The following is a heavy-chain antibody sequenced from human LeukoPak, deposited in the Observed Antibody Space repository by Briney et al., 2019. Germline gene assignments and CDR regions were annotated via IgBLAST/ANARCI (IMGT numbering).Heavy chain of an antibody. J-gene: IGHJ4*02. CDR3: ARDVVGATSDY. CDR1: GFTFSSYW. CDR2: IKQDGSEK. D-gene: IGHD1-26*01. V-gene: IGHV3-7*03. Sequence: SGGSLRLSCAASGFTFSSYWMSWVRQAPGKGLEWVANIKQDGSEKYYVDSVKGRFTISRGNAKNSLYLQMNSLRAEDTAVYYCARDVVGATSDYWGQGTLVTVSS.